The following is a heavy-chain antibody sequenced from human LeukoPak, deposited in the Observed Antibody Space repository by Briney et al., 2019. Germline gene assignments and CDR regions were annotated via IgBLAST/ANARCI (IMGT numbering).Heavy chain of an antibody. CDR2: IYHSGST. CDR1: GGSISSSNW. Sequence: SETLSLACAVSGGSISSSNWWSWVRQPPGKGLEWIGEIYHSGSTNYNPSLKSRVTISVDKSKNQFSLKLSSVTAADTAVYYCARDRNTAMVTGFDYWGQGTLVTVSS. J-gene: IGHJ4*02. CDR3: ARDRNTAMVTGFDY. V-gene: IGHV4-4*02. D-gene: IGHD5-18*01.